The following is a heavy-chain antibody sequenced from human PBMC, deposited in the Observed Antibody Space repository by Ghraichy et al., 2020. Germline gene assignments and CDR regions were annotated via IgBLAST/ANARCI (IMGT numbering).Heavy chain of an antibody. V-gene: IGHV4-39*01. CDR2: IYYSGST. CDR3: ARRFLNEHSSGWYSGVVAFDI. D-gene: IGHD6-19*01. CDR1: GGSISSSSYY. J-gene: IGHJ3*02. Sequence: SQTLSLTCTVSGGSISSSSYYWGWIRQPPGKGLEWIGSIYYSGSTYYNPSLKSRVTISVDTSKNQFSLKLSSVTAADTAVYYCARRFLNEHSSGWYSGVVAFDIWGQGTMVTVSS.